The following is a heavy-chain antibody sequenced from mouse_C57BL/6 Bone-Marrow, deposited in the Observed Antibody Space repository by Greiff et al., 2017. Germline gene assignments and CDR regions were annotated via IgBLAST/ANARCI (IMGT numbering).Heavy chain of an antibody. Sequence: VQLQQSGAELMKPGASVKLSCKATGYTFTGYWIEWVKQRPGHGLEWIGEILPGRGSTNYNEKFKGKATFTADTSSNTAYMQLSSLTTEDSAIYYGARGRDVEGYWGQGTTLTVAS. V-gene: IGHV1-9*01. D-gene: IGHD3-3*01. J-gene: IGHJ2*01. CDR2: ILPGRGST. CDR1: GYTFTGYW. CDR3: ARGRDVEGY.